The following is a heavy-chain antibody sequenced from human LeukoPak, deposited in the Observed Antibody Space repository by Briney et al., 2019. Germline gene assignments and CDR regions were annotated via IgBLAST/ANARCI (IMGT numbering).Heavy chain of an antibody. CDR1: GFIFSNYA. D-gene: IGHD5-24*01. Sequence: GGSLRLSCAASGFIFSNYAMTWVRQAPGKGLEYVSTINAVDTNTYYADSVKGRFTVSRDNSKNTLYLQLNSLRADDTAVYYRAKQFLDGNWGQGTLVIVSS. CDR3: AKQFLDGN. CDR2: INAVDTNT. V-gene: IGHV3-23*01. J-gene: IGHJ4*02.